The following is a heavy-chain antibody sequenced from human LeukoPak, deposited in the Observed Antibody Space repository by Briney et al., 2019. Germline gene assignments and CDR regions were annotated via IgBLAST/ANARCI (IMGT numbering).Heavy chain of an antibody. Sequence: SETLSLTCAVYGGSFSGYYWSWIRQPPGKGLEWIGEINHSGSTNYNPSLKSRATISVDTSKNQFSLKLSSVTAADTAVYYCARGLSWISFKYYFDYWGQGTLVTVSS. CDR2: INHSGST. CDR3: ARGLSWISFKYYFDY. J-gene: IGHJ4*02. V-gene: IGHV4-34*01. D-gene: IGHD2-2*03. CDR1: GGSFSGYY.